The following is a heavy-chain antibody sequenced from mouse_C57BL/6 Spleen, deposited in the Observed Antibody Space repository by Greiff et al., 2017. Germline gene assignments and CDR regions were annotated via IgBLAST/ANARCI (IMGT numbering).Heavy chain of an antibody. CDR3: ERYYYGSSWGYYFDY. J-gene: IGHJ2*01. D-gene: IGHD1-1*01. Sequence: VQLQQPGAELVMPGASVKLSCKASGYTFTSYWMHWVKQRPGQGLEWIGEIDPSDSYTNYNQKFKGKSTLTVDKSSSTAYMQLSSLTSEDSAVYYCERYYYGSSWGYYFDYWGQGTTLTVSS. CDR1: GYTFTSYW. CDR2: IDPSDSYT. V-gene: IGHV1-69*01.